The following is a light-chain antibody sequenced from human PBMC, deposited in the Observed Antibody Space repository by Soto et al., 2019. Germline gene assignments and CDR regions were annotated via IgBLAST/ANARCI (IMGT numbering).Light chain of an antibody. CDR3: QQYDDWPPLT. Sequence: EIVMTQSPATLSVSPGESATLSCRASQSVNYNLAWYQQRPGQAPRLLIYGAYTRATGIPARFSGSGSGTEFTLTISSLQSEDFAVYYCQQYDDWPPLTFGGGPRWRSN. CDR2: GAY. V-gene: IGKV3-15*01. CDR1: QSVNYN. J-gene: IGKJ4*01.